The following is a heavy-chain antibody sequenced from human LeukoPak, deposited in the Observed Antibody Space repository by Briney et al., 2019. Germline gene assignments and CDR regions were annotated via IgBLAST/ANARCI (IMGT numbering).Heavy chain of an antibody. J-gene: IGHJ4*02. CDR1: GGSISSSSYY. V-gene: IGHV4-39*07. CDR3: ARPRGTSSGYSGYYFDY. Sequence: SETLSLTCDVSGGSISSSSYYWGWIRQPPGKGLEWIANIYNSGSTYYNPSLKSRVTISVDTSKNQFSLKLSSVTAADTAVYYCARPRGTSSGYSGYYFDYWGQGTLVTVSS. CDR2: IYNSGST. D-gene: IGHD3-22*01.